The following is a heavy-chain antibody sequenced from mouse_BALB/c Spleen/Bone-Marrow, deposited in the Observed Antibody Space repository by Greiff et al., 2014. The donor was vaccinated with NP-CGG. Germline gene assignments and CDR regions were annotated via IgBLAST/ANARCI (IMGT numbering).Heavy chain of an antibody. CDR1: GYTFTDYE. J-gene: IGHJ3*01. CDR3: TRWDGNYGWFAY. CDR2: IDPETGGT. V-gene: IGHV1-15*01. D-gene: IGHD2-1*01. Sequence: VQLQQSGAELVRPGASVTLSCKASGYTFTDYEMHWVKQTPVHGLEWIGAIDPETGGTAYNQKFKGKATLTADKSSSTAYMELRSLKYEDSDVYYSTRWDGNYGWFAYWGQGTLVTVSA.